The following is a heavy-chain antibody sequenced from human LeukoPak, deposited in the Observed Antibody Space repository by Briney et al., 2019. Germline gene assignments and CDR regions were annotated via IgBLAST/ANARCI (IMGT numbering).Heavy chain of an antibody. CDR2: IYYSGST. V-gene: IGHV4-38-2*02. J-gene: IGHJ4*02. CDR3: ARIESTGYFEPDY. CDR1: GYSISSGYY. Sequence: SETLSLTCTVSGYSISSGYYWGWIRQPPGKGLEWIGSIYYSGSTYYNPSLKSRVTISVDTSKNQFSLKLSSVTAADTAVYYCARIESTGYFEPDYWGQGTLVTVSS. D-gene: IGHD3-22*01.